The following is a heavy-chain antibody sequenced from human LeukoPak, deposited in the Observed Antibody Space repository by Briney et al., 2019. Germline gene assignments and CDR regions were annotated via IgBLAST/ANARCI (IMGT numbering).Heavy chain of an antibody. CDR2: IDTDGSST. V-gene: IGHV3-74*01. J-gene: IGHJ4*02. CDR1: GFTFSSYW. Sequence: PGGSLGLSCVASGFTFSSYWMHWVRQAPEKGLVWVSRIDTDGSSTIYADSVKGRFTISRDNAKNTLYLQMNSLRAEDTAVYYCAKTQDYSSIVVVVAGEILFDYWGQGTLVTVSS. CDR3: AKTQDYSSIVVVVAGEILFDY. D-gene: IGHD2-15*01.